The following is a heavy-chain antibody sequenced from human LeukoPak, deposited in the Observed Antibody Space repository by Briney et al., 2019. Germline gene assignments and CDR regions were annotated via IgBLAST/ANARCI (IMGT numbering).Heavy chain of an antibody. Sequence: PGGSLRLSCAASGFTFSTYWMSGVRQAPGKGLEWVANISQDESEKYYVDSVKGRFTISRDNAKNSLYLQMNSLRAEDTAVYYCARVRVSSYYGMDIWGQGATVTVSS. CDR1: GFTFSTYW. V-gene: IGHV3-7*05. J-gene: IGHJ6*02. CDR2: ISQDESEK. D-gene: IGHD2/OR15-2a*01. CDR3: ARVRVSSYYGMDI.